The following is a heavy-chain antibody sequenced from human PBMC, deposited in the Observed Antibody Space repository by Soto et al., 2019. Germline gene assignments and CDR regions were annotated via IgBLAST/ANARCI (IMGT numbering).Heavy chain of an antibody. D-gene: IGHD3-22*01. CDR3: ARHSTGYYYSWFDP. Sequence: SETLSLTCTVSGGSIDSSTYYWGWIRQPPGKGLEWIGSIFYNGNTFYNPSLKSRIAISVDTSKNQFSLKLSSVTAADTAVYYCARHSTGYYYSWFDPWGQGTLVTVSS. CDR1: GGSIDSSTYY. J-gene: IGHJ5*02. CDR2: IFYNGNT. V-gene: IGHV4-39*01.